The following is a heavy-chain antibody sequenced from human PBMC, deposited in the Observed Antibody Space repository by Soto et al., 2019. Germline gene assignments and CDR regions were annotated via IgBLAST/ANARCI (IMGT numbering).Heavy chain of an antibody. V-gene: IGHV1-3*01. CDR3: ARELAVPGTTVDY. D-gene: IGHD6-13*01. CDR2: INGGNGNI. Sequence: ASVKVSCKASGFAFTTYSLHWVRQAPGQRLEWMAWINGGNGNIEYSQKFQNRVTITRDTSASTVYMELSSLRSEDTAVYYCARELAVPGTTVDYWGQGALVTVS. J-gene: IGHJ4*02. CDR1: GFAFTTYS.